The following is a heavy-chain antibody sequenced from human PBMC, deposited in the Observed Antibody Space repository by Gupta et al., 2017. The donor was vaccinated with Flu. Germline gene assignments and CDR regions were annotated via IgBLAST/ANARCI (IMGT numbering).Heavy chain of an antibody. D-gene: IGHD3-16*01. V-gene: IGHV3-53*01. CDR3: ARDESREPAVFD. J-gene: IGHJ4*02. Sequence: AVSGFSVSSNYMGWVRQAPGKGLEWVSVIYSGGSKKYADSVRGRFTISLDDSKNALYLQMTALRDEDTAVYYCARDESREPAVFDGGQGTLVTVSS. CDR1: GFSVSSNY. CDR2: IYSGGSK.